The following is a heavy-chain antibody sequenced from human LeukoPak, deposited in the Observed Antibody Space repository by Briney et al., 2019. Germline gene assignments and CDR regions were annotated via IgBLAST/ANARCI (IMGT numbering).Heavy chain of an antibody. CDR1: GFTVSSYS. J-gene: IGHJ4*02. CDR3: ARGITIFGVVDTLDY. Sequence: GGSLRLSCAASGFTVSSYSMNLVRQAPGKGLEWFSSISSSSSYIYYADSVKGLFTISRDNAKNSLYLQMNSLRAEDTAVYYCARGITIFGVVDTLDYWGQGTLVTVSS. D-gene: IGHD3-3*01. CDR2: ISSSSSYI. V-gene: IGHV3-21*01.